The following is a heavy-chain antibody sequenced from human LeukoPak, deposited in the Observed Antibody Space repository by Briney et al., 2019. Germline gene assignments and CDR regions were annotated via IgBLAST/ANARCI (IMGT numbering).Heavy chain of an antibody. D-gene: IGHD3-3*01. Sequence: GASVKVSCKASGYTFTSYGISWVRQAPGQGLEGRGWISAYNGNTNYAQNLQGRVTMTTDTSTSTAYMELRSLRSDDTAVYYCARETITIFGVVPLAYWGQGTLVTVSS. CDR3: ARETITIFGVVPLAY. V-gene: IGHV1-18*01. J-gene: IGHJ4*02. CDR1: GYTFTSYG. CDR2: ISAYNGNT.